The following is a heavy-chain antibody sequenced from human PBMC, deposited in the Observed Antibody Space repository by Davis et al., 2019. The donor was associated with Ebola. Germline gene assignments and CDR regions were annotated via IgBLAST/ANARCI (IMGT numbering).Heavy chain of an antibody. CDR1: GGSFSGYY. CDR3: AREGDTVMPKFDY. CDR2: INQSGST. V-gene: IGHV4-34*01. Sequence: MPSETLSLTCSVFGGSFSGYYWSWIRQPPGKGLEWIGEINQSGSTNYNPSLKSRVTISVDTSKNQFSLTLSSVTAADTAVYYCAREGDTVMPKFDYWGQGTLVTVSS. D-gene: IGHD5-18*01. J-gene: IGHJ4*02.